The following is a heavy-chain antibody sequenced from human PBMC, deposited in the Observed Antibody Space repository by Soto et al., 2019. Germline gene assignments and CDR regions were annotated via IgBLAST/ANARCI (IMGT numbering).Heavy chain of an antibody. V-gene: IGHV4-39*02. CDR3: AREGGRYCSGGSCQVDY. D-gene: IGHD2-15*01. CDR1: GGSITSSSYY. CDR2: IYYSGNT. Sequence: QLQLQESGPGLVKPSETLSLTCTVSGGSITSSSYYWGWIRQPPGKGLEWIGCIYYSGNTYYTPSLKSRVTISVDTSNNQFSLKLCSVTAADTAVYYCAREGGRYCSGGSCQVDYWGQGTLVTVSS. J-gene: IGHJ4*02.